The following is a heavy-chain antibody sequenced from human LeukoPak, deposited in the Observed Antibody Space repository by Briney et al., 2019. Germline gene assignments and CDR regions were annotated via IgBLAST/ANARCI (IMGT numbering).Heavy chain of an antibody. Sequence: GESLKISCKGSGYSFTNYWIGWVRQMPGKGLEWMGFIYPGDSNTRYSPSFPGQVTISADKSISTAYLQWSSLKASDTAMYYCARHNYGSSVSSWFDPWGQGTLVTVSS. CDR1: GYSFTNYW. V-gene: IGHV5-51*01. D-gene: IGHD3-22*01. CDR2: IYPGDSNT. CDR3: ARHNYGSSVSSWFDP. J-gene: IGHJ5*02.